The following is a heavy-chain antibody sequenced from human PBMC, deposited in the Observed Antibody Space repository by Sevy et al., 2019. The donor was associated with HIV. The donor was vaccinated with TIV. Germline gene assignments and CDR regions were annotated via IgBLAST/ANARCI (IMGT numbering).Heavy chain of an antibody. CDR2: IWYDGSSK. J-gene: IGHJ4*02. D-gene: IGHD3-22*01. CDR1: GFIFSSYG. V-gene: IGHV3-33*01. Sequence: GGSLRLSCAASGFIFSSYGMHWVRQAPGKGLEWVALIWYDGSSKYYADSVKGRFTLSRDNSKNTLYLQMNSLRAEDTAVYYCARGANYYDSSGSQPNFDYWGQGTLVTVSS. CDR3: ARGANYYDSSGSQPNFDY.